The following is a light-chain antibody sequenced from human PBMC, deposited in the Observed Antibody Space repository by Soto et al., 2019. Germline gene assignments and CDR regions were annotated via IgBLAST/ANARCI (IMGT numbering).Light chain of an antibody. J-gene: IGLJ1*01. V-gene: IGLV3-21*02. Sequence: SYELTQPPSVSVSPGQTARITCGGNHIGSKSVHWYQQKPGQAPVLGVYDDSDRPSGIPERFSGSNSGNTATLTISRVEAGDEADYYCQVWDSSSDHYVFGTGTKVTVL. CDR1: HIGSKS. CDR2: DDS. CDR3: QVWDSSSDHYV.